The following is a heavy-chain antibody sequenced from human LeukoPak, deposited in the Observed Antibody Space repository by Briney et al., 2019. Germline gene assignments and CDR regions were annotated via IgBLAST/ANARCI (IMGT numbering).Heavy chain of an antibody. CDR2: ISSSSSYI. Sequence: PGGSLRLSCAASGFTFSSYSMNWVRQAPGKGLEWVSSISSSSSYIYYADSVKGRFTISRDNAKNSLYLQMNSLRAEDTAVYYCARARSGSYCSGYWGQGTLATVSS. J-gene: IGHJ4*02. CDR3: ARARSGSYCSGY. D-gene: IGHD1-26*01. V-gene: IGHV3-21*01. CDR1: GFTFSSYS.